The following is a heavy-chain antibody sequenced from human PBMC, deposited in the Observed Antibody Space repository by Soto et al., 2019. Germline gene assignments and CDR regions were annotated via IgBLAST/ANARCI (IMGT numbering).Heavy chain of an antibody. CDR3: ARDCSGGSCYPRHTYYYGMDV. CDR1: GYTFTSYG. D-gene: IGHD2-15*01. V-gene: IGHV1-18*01. Sequence: GASVKVSCKASGYTFTSYGISWVRQAPGQGLEWMGWISAYNGNTNYAQKLQGRVTMTTDTSTSTAYMEVRSLRSDDTAVYYCARDCSGGSCYPRHTYYYGMDVWGQGTTVTVSS. J-gene: IGHJ6*02. CDR2: ISAYNGNT.